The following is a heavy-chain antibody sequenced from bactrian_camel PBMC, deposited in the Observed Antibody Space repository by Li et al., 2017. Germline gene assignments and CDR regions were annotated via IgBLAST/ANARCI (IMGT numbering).Heavy chain of an antibody. Sequence: VQLVEYGGGAVQDGGALTLSCGYSSSSYCMAWFRRAPGKEPEELAGISTGGSETWYADSVKGRFTISRDNNKDMTYLQMNSLKLEDTAMYYCAVGHWGGGSCFPAAGYWGQGTQVTVS. CDR3: AVGHWGGGSCFPAAGY. D-gene: IGHD6*01. J-gene: IGHJ6*01. CDR1: YSSSSYC. V-gene: IGHV3S6*01. CDR2: ISTGGSET.